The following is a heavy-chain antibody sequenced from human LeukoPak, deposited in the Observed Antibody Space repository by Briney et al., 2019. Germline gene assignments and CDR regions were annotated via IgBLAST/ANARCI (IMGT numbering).Heavy chain of an antibody. J-gene: IGHJ6*03. CDR3: ARRAPGEDSSRYYYYYMDV. CDR2: IYSGGST. CDR1: GFTFSSYG. V-gene: IGHV3-66*04. D-gene: IGHD6-13*01. Sequence: GGTLRLSCAASGFTFSSYGMSWVRQAPGKGLEWVSLIYSGGSTYYADSVKGRFTISRDNSKNTLYLQMNSLRAEDTAVYYCARRAPGEDSSRYYYYYMDVWGKGTTVTISS.